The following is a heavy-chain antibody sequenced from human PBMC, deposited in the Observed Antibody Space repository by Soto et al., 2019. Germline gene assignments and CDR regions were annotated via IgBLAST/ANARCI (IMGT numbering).Heavy chain of an antibody. J-gene: IGHJ5*02. Sequence: QVQLVESGGGVVQPGRSLRLSCAASGFTFSSYGMHWVRQAPGKGLEWVAVISYDGSNKYYADSVKGRFTISRDNSKNTLYLQMHILSAEDTAVYYCAKDRSLLWLRELASWCDPGGKGTLVTV. D-gene: IGHD3-10*01. CDR1: GFTFSSYG. CDR2: ISYDGSNK. V-gene: IGHV3-30*18. CDR3: AKDRSLLWLRELASWCDP.